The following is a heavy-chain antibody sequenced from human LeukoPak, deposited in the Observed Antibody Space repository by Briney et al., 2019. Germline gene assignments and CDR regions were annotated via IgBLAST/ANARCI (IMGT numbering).Heavy chain of an antibody. CDR3: AKGQTGDNSGYYGDKAFDI. V-gene: IGHV3-23*01. D-gene: IGHD3-22*01. Sequence: PGGSLRLSCAASGFTFSLYAMDWVRQAPGKGLEWVSEISGSGGSTDYADSVKGRFTISRDNSKNTVYLQMNSLRAEDTAVYYCAKGQTGDNSGYYGDKAFDIWGQGTMVTVSS. CDR1: GFTFSLYA. CDR2: ISGSGGST. J-gene: IGHJ3*02.